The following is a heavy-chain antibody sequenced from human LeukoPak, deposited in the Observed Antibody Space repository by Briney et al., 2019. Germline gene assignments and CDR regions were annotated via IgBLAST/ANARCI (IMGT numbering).Heavy chain of an antibody. J-gene: IGHJ6*02. V-gene: IGHV4-34*01. CDR1: GGSFSGYY. Sequence: PSETLSLTCAVYGGSFSGYYWSWIRQPPGKGLEWIGEINHSGSTNYNPSLKSRVTISVDTSKNQFSLKLSSVTAADTAVYYCARHYYDSSGYYPQGYYYGMDVWGQGTTVTVSS. CDR3: ARHYYDSSGYYPQGYYYGMDV. D-gene: IGHD3-22*01. CDR2: INHSGST.